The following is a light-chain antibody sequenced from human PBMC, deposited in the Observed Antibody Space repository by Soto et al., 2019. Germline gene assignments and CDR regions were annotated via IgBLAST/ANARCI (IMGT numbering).Light chain of an antibody. CDR3: QQYHSPPQT. CDR1: QSVLYSPNNKNY. V-gene: IGKV4-1*01. CDR2: WAS. J-gene: IGKJ1*01. Sequence: DIVMTQSPDSLAVSLGERATINCKSSQSVLYSPNNKNYLAWYQQKPGQPPKLLVYWASTRESGVPDRFSGSGSGTDFTPTINSLQAEDVAVYYCQQYHSPPQTFGQGTKVEIK.